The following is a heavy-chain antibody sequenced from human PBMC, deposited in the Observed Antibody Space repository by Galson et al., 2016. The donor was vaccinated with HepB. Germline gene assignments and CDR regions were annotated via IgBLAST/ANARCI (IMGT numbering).Heavy chain of an antibody. J-gene: IGHJ4*02. CDR3: TKAILGSGHSAMGS. Sequence: SLRLSCAASGFTFSSYVMRWVHQAPGKGLEWVSSITGSSENTFYADSVKGRFTISRDNSKDTLYLQMNSLRADHTALYYCTKAILGSGHSAMGSWGQGTLVTVSS. CDR1: GFTFSSYV. D-gene: IGHD3-22*01. CDR2: ITGSSENT. V-gene: IGHV3-23*01.